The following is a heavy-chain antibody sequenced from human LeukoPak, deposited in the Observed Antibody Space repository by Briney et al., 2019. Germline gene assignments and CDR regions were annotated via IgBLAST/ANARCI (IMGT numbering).Heavy chain of an antibody. V-gene: IGHV4-39*07. CDR2: IYYSGST. J-gene: IGHJ6*02. D-gene: IGHD2/OR15-2a*01. CDR3: ARAHSIASYYYGVDV. CDR1: GVSISSSYSY. Sequence: PSETLSLTCTVSGVSISSSYSYWGWIRQPPGKGLEWIGNIYYSGSTYYSPSLTSRVTVSVDTSENQFSLKLSSVTAADTAVYYCARAHSIASYYYGVDVWGQGTTVTVSS.